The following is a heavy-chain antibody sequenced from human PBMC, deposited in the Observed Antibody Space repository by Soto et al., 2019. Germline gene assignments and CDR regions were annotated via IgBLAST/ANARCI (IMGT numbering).Heavy chain of an antibody. Sequence: SETLSLTCTVSGGSISSGGYSWSWIRQTPGKGLEWIGYIYPTGKTYYNPSLMNRATLSIETSQNQFSLQLTSVTAADTAVYFCARDPPGPARRWGVWGPGTRVTLYS. CDR3: ARDPPGPARRWGV. CDR1: GGSISSGGYS. D-gene: IGHD7-27*01. CDR2: IYPTGKT. V-gene: IGHV4-30-2*01. J-gene: IGHJ6*02.